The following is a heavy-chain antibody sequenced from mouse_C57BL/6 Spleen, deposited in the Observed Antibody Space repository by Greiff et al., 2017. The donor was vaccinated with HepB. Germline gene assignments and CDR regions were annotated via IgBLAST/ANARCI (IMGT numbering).Heavy chain of an antibody. J-gene: IGHJ2*01. CDR1: GYTFTDYE. Sequence: VHLVESGAELVRPGASVTLSCKASGYTFTDYEMHWVKQTPVHGLEWIGAIDPETGGTAYNQKFKGKAILTADKSSSTAYMELRSLTSEDSAVYYCTRSDPFGYWGQGTTLTVSS. V-gene: IGHV1-15*01. CDR2: IDPETGGT. CDR3: TRSDPFGY.